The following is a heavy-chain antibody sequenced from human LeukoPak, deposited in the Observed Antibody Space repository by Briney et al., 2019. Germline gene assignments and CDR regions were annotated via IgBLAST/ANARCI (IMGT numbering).Heavy chain of an antibody. V-gene: IGHV5-51*01. Sequence: GESLKISCKGSGYNFAIYWIAWVRQMPGKGLEWMGSIYPGDSDTRYSPSFQGQVTISADKSINTVYLQWTSLQASDTGMYFCARPSSSVAGSASGWYNFDLWGQGTMVTVSS. CDR1: GYNFAIYW. CDR3: ARPSSSVAGSASGWYNFDL. J-gene: IGHJ3*01. D-gene: IGHD6-19*01. CDR2: IYPGDSDT.